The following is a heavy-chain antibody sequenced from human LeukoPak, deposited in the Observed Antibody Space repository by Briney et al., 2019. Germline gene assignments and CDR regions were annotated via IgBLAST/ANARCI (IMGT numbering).Heavy chain of an antibody. CDR3: AKDNSTIVATRRYSYGSDY. Sequence: ASVKVSCKVSGYTLTELSMHWVRQAPGKGLEWMGGFDPEDGETIYAQKFQGRVTMTEDTSTDTAYMELSSLRSEDTALYYCAKDNSTIVATRRYSYGSDYWGQGTLVTVSS. CDR1: GYTLTELS. V-gene: IGHV1-24*01. D-gene: IGHD5-18*01. J-gene: IGHJ4*02. CDR2: FDPEDGET.